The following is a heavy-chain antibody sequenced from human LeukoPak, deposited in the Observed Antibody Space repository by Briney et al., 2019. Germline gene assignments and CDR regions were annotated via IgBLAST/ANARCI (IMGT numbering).Heavy chain of an antibody. CDR1: GYTFTGCY. Sequence: GASVKVSCKASGYTFTGCYMRWVRQAPGQGLEWMGWINPNSGGTNYAQKFQGRVTMTRDTSISTAYMELSRLRSDDTAVYYCARVGYSNVYYYYYGMDVWGQGTTVTVSS. CDR3: ARVGYSNVYYYYYGMDV. CDR2: INPNSGGT. D-gene: IGHD6-13*01. V-gene: IGHV1-2*02. J-gene: IGHJ6*02.